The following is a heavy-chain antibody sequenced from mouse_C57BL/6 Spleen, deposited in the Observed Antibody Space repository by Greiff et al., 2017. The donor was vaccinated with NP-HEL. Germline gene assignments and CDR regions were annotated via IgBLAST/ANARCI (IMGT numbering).Heavy chain of an antibody. Sequence: EVKLMESGGGLVKPGGSLKLSCAASGFTFSSYTMSWVRQTPEKRLVWVATISGCGGNTYYPDSVKGRFTISRDNAKNTLYLQMSSLRSEDAALYYCAKQGGRVFFDYWGQGTTLTVSS. CDR3: AKQGGRVFFDY. V-gene: IGHV5-9*01. CDR1: GFTFSSYT. J-gene: IGHJ2*01. CDR2: ISGCGGNT.